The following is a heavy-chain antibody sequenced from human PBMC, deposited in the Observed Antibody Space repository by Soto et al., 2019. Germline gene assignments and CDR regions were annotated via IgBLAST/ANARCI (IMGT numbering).Heavy chain of an antibody. CDR2: VYHSGAA. CDR1: GFSITSGFY. Sequence: SETLSLTCSVSGFSITSGFYWGWILQTPGKGLEWIGSVYHSGAAYYNPSLQSRVTISVDTSKNHFSLRLKSVTAADTAMYFCARERSFVRPAGLVDPWGQGTQVTFSS. D-gene: IGHD2-2*01. J-gene: IGHJ5*02. CDR3: ARERSFVRPAGLVDP. V-gene: IGHV4-38-2*02.